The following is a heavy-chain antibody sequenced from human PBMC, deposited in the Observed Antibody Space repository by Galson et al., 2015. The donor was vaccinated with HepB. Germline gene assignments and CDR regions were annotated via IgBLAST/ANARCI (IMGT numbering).Heavy chain of an antibody. V-gene: IGHV3-74*01. CDR3: ARVGGVGPTRSYYYAMDV. CDR2: INSDGSST. Sequence: SLRLSCAASGFTFSSYWMHWVRQAPGKGLVWVSRINSDGSSTSYADSVKGRFTISRDNAKNTLYLQMNSLRAEDTAVYYCARVGGVGPTRSYYYAMDVWGQGTTVTVSS. CDR1: GFTFSSYW. J-gene: IGHJ6*02. D-gene: IGHD3-16*01.